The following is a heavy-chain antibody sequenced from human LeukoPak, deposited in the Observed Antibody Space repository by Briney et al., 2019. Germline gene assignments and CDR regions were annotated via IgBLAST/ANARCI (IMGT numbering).Heavy chain of an antibody. D-gene: IGHD3-16*01. CDR1: GGTFSSYA. V-gene: IGHV1-69*04. Sequence: SVKVSCKASGGTFSSYAISWVRQAPGQGLEWMGRIIPILGIANYAQKFQGRVTITADKSTSTAYMELSGLRSEDTAVYYCARGSRTGGIPYFDYWGQGTLVTVSS. CDR3: ARGSRTGGIPYFDY. J-gene: IGHJ4*02. CDR2: IIPILGIA.